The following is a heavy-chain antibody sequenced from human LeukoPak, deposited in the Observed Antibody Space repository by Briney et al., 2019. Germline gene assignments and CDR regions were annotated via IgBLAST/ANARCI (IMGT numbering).Heavy chain of an antibody. V-gene: IGHV3-64D*06. J-gene: IGHJ4*02. CDR2: ISSNGGST. Sequence: PGGSLRLSCSASGFTFSSYAMHWVRQAPGKGLEYVSAISSNGGSTYYADSVKGRFTISRDNSKNTLYLQMSSLRAEDTAAYYCVAHCSSTSCKENWGQGTLVTVSS. D-gene: IGHD2-2*01. CDR3: VAHCSSTSCKEN. CDR1: GFTFSSYA.